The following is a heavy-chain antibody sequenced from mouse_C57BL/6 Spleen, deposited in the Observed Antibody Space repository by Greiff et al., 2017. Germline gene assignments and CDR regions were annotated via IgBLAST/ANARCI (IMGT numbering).Heavy chain of an antibody. CDR2: ILPGSGST. V-gene: IGHV1-9*01. Sequence: QVQLQQSGAELMKPGASVKLSCKATGYTFTGYWIEWVKQRPGHGLEWIGEILPGSGSTTYNEKFKGKATFTADTSSNTAYMQLSSLKTEDSAIYYCARAGLYSNCYFDYWGQGTTLTVSS. J-gene: IGHJ2*01. D-gene: IGHD2-5*01. CDR3: ARAGLYSNCYFDY. CDR1: GYTFTGYW.